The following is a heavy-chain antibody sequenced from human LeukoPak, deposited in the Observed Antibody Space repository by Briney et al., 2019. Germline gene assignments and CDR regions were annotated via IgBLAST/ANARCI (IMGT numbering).Heavy chain of an antibody. J-gene: IGHJ3*02. CDR3: ARRIVVASAFDI. CDR1: GFTFSSYG. V-gene: IGHV3-30*02. CDR2: IRYDGSNK. Sequence: GGSLRLSCAASGFTFSSYGMHWVRQAPGKGLEWAAFIRYDGSNKYYADSVKGRFTISRDNSKNTLYLQMNSLRAEDTAVYYCARRIVVASAFDIWGQGTMVTVPS. D-gene: IGHD3-22*01.